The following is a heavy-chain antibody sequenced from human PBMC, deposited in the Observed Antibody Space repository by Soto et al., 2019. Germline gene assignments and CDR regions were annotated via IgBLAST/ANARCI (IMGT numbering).Heavy chain of an antibody. J-gene: IGHJ1*01. Sequence: GSLRLSCAASGFTVSSNYMSWVRQAPGKGLEWVSVIYSGGSTYYADSVKGRFTISRDNSKNTLYLQMNSLRADDTAVYYCASDYLHGDHREYFHHWGQGTLDT. CDR3: ASDYLHGDHREYFHH. CDR2: IYSGGST. V-gene: IGHV3-66*01. CDR1: GFTVSSNY. D-gene: IGHD4-17*01.